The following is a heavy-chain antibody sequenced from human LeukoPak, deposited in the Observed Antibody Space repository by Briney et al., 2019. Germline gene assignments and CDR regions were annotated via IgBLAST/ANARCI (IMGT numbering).Heavy chain of an antibody. Sequence: PGGSLRLSCAASGFTFSSFGMNWVRPAPGKGLEWGSYICYSSSLTDYADSVKGRFTISRDNAKNSLFLQMNSLRGEDTAVYYCARDDRAAAPHVAFDIWGQGTMVTVSS. CDR3: ARDDRAAAPHVAFDI. V-gene: IGHV3-48*04. J-gene: IGHJ3*02. D-gene: IGHD6-13*01. CDR1: GFTFSSFG. CDR2: ICYSSSLT.